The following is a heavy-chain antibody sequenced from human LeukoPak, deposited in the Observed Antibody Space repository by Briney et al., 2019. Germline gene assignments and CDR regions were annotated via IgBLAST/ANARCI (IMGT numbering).Heavy chain of an antibody. CDR2: IYYSGST. CDR1: GGSISSYY. V-gene: IGHV4-59*08. CDR3: ARQEVVAATLFDY. J-gene: IGHJ4*02. Sequence: SETLSLTCTVSGGSISSYYWSWIRQPPGKGLEWIGYIYYSGSTNYNPSLKSRVTISVDTSKNQFSLKLSSVTAADTAVYYCARQEVVAATLFDYWGQGTLVTVSS. D-gene: IGHD2-15*01.